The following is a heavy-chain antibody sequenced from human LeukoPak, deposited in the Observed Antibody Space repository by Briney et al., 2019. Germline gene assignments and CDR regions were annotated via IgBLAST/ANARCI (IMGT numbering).Heavy chain of an antibody. CDR2: INLGGST. D-gene: IGHD3-16*01. CDR3: AKGRRVIMIQGANRVNQWIDP. J-gene: IGHJ5*02. V-gene: IGHV4-34*01. CDR1: GASFSGYY. Sequence: PSETLSLTCAVYGASFSGYYWSWVREPPGKGVEWVGEINLGGSTNYNPSRKRRVTISQDTSTKQFSLKLNSVTAADTATYYCAKGRRVIMIQGANRVNQWIDPWGQGTLVTVSS.